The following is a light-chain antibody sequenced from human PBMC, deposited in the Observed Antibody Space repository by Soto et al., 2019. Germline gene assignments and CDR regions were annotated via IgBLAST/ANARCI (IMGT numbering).Light chain of an antibody. V-gene: IGKV3-20*01. J-gene: IGKJ1*01. CDR3: QQYGDSPWT. CDR1: QRVSNSY. Sequence: DIVLTQSPDTLSLSPGERAMLSCSASQRVSNSYLAWYQQRPGQAPRLLIYGATSRAYGMPDRFSGSGFGTDFTLTISRLEPDDFAVYYCQQYGDSPWTFGQGTTVEIK. CDR2: GAT.